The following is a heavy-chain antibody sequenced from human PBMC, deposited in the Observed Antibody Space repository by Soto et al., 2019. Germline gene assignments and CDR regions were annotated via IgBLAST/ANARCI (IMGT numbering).Heavy chain of an antibody. CDR2: ISAYNGNT. CDR1: GYTFTSYG. D-gene: IGHD3-9*01. CDR3: ARDPPDPHYDILTGPSRDYYYYGMDV. V-gene: IGHV1-18*01. Sequence: AAVKVSCKASGYTFTSYGISWVRQATGQGLEWMGWISAYNGNTNYAQKLQGRVTMTTDTSTSTAYMELRSLRSDDTAVYYCARDPPDPHYDILTGPSRDYYYYGMDVWGQGTTVTVSS. J-gene: IGHJ6*02.